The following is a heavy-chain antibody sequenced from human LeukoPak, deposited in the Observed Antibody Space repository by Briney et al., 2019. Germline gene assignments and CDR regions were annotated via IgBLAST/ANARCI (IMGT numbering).Heavy chain of an antibody. Sequence: TSETLSLTCAVYGGSFSGYYWGWIRQPPGKGLEWIGEINHSGSTNYNPSLKSRVTISVDTSKNQFYLKLSSVTAADTAVYYCARVVRGWTEFDYWGQGTLATVTS. D-gene: IGHD3-10*01. CDR1: GGSFSGYY. V-gene: IGHV4-34*01. CDR3: ARVVRGWTEFDY. J-gene: IGHJ4*02. CDR2: INHSGST.